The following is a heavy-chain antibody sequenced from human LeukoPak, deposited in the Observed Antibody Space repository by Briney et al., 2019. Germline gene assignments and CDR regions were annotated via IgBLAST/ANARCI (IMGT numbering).Heavy chain of an antibody. CDR1: GGSVSSGSYY. J-gene: IGHJ5*02. CDR2: IYYSGST. Sequence: SETLSLTCTVSGGSVSSGSYYWSWIRQPPGKGLEWIGYIYYSGSTNYNPSLKGRVTISVDTSKNQFSLKLSSVTAADTAVYYCARGYNWFDPWGQGTLVTVSS. CDR3: ARGYNWFDP. V-gene: IGHV4-61*01.